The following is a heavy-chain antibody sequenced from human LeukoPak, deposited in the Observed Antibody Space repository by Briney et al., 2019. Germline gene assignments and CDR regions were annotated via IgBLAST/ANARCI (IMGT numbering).Heavy chain of an antibody. D-gene: IGHD3-22*01. CDR2: IIPIFGTA. CDR1: GGTFSSYA. V-gene: IGHV1-69*05. J-gene: IGHJ4*02. CDR3: ARDSYYGSSGLSDY. Sequence: ASVKVSCKASGGTFSSYAISWVRQAPGQGLEWMGRIIPIFGTANYAQKFQGRVTITTDESTSTAYMELSSLRSEDTAVYYCARDSYYGSSGLSDYWGQGTLVTVSS.